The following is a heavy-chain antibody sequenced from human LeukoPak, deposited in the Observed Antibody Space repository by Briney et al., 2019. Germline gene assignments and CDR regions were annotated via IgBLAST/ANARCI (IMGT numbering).Heavy chain of an antibody. CDR2: IYYSGST. J-gene: IGHJ4*02. Sequence: PSETLSLTCTVSGGSISSYYWSWIRQPPGKGLEWIGYIYYSGSTNYNPSLKSRVTISVDTSKNQFSLKLSSVTAADTAVYYCASGSWSRAYFDYWGQGTLVTVSS. V-gene: IGHV4-59*12. CDR1: GGSISSYY. CDR3: ASGSWSRAYFDY. D-gene: IGHD2-15*01.